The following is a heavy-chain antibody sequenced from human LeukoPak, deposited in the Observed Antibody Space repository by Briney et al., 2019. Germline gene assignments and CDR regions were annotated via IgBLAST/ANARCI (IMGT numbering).Heavy chain of an antibody. J-gene: IGHJ5*02. CDR2: INHSGST. CDR3: ARVLWFGEFSGWFDP. Sequence: ASETLSLTCAVYGGSFSGYYWSWIRQPPGKGLEWIGEINHSGSTNYNPSLKSRVTISVDTSKNQFSLKLGSVTAADTAVYYCARVLWFGEFSGWFDPWGQGTLVTVSS. D-gene: IGHD3-10*01. V-gene: IGHV4-34*01. CDR1: GGSFSGYY.